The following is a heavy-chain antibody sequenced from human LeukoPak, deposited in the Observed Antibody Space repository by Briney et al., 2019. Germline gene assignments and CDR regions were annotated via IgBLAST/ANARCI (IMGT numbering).Heavy chain of an antibody. V-gene: IGHV4-59*01. D-gene: IGHD3-10*01. CDR2: IYYSGST. Sequence: SETLSLTCTVSGGSISSYYWSWIRQPPGQGLEWVGYIYYSGSTNYNPSLKSRVTISVDTSKNQFSLKLSSVTAADTAVYYCARFTYYYGSGSNDAFDIWGQGTMVTVSS. CDR3: ARFTYYYGSGSNDAFDI. J-gene: IGHJ3*02. CDR1: GGSISSYY.